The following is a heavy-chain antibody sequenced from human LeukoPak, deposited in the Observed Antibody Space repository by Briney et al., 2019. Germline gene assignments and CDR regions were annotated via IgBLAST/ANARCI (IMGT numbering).Heavy chain of an antibody. CDR3: VRLMSGYSHGYDF. J-gene: IGHJ4*02. CDR2: ISGSSSYI. D-gene: IGHD5-18*01. Sequence: PGGSPRLSCAAPGFIFSNYTMNWVRQAPGKGLEWVSLISGSSSYIYYADSVKGRFTMSRDNAKNSLYLQMDSLRAEDTAVYYCVRLMSGYSHGYDFWGQGTLVTVSS. CDR1: GFIFSNYT. V-gene: IGHV3-21*01.